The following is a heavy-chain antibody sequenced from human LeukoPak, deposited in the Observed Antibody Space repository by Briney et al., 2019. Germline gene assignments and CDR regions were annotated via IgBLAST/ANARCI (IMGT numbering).Heavy chain of an antibody. V-gene: IGHV4-30-4*01. CDR3: ARQSYYAKSYYYYYMDV. J-gene: IGHJ6*03. CDR1: GGSISSGDCY. CDR2: IYYSGST. Sequence: SQTLSLTCTVSGGSISSGDCYWSWIRQPPGRGLEWIGYIYYSGSTYYNLSLKSRVTISVDTSKNQFSLKLSSVTAADTAVYYCARQSYYAKSYYYYYMDVWGKGTTVTVSS. D-gene: IGHD3-10*01.